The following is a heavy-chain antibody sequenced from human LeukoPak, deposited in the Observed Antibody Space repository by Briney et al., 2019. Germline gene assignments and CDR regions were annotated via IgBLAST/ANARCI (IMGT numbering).Heavy chain of an antibody. V-gene: IGHV3-74*01. J-gene: IGHJ5*02. CDR3: ARDPRNVGLAP. CDR1: GFSLSGYW. D-gene: IGHD2-15*01. CDR2: NNGDGSTT. Sequence: GGSLRLSCVASGFSLSGYWMYWVRQAPGKGLMYISRNNGDGSTTNYADVVKGRFTMSRDNVKNTLYLQMNSLRVEDTAVFYCARDPRNVGLAPWGQGTLVTVSS.